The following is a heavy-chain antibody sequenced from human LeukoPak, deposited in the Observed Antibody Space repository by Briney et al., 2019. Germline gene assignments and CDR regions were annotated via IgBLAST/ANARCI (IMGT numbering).Heavy chain of an antibody. CDR2: INPNSGGT. D-gene: IGHD2-2*01. Sequence: ASVKVSCKASGYTFTDYYMHWVRQAPGQGLEWMGWINPNSGGTNYAQKFQGRVNMTRDTSISTAYMELSRLRSDDTAVYYCARAPLGYCSSTSCPPRFDPWGQGTLVTVSS. V-gene: IGHV1-2*02. CDR3: ARAPLGYCSSTSCPPRFDP. CDR1: GYTFTDYY. J-gene: IGHJ5*02.